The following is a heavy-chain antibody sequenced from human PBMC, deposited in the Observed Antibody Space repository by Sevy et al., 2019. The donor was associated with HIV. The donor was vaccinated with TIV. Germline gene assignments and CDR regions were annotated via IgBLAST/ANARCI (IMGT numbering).Heavy chain of an antibody. CDR2: IYPGDSDT. Sequence: GESLKISCKGSGYSFTSYWIGWVRQMPGKGLEWKGIIYPGDSDTRYSPSFQGQVTIRADKSISTAYLQWSSLKASDTAMYYGARSIVKSGSYPSWFDPWGQGTLVTVSS. D-gene: IGHD1-26*01. J-gene: IGHJ5*02. CDR3: ARSIVKSGSYPSWFDP. CDR1: GYSFTSYW. V-gene: IGHV5-51*01.